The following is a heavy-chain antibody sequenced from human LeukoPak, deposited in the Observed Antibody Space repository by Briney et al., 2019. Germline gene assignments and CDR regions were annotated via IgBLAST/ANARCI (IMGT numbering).Heavy chain of an antibody. D-gene: IGHD2-2*01. CDR3: ARDGGCTSSSCQHYHDYGMDV. CDR2: IYADGTT. V-gene: IGHV3-66*01. Sequence: GGSLRLSCAASGFTVSNDYMAWVRQDPGKGLEWVSLIYADGTTFYTDSVKGRFTISRDNAKNSLFLQVNSLRAEDTAVYYCARDGGCTSSSCQHYHDYGMDVWRQGTTVTVS. CDR1: GFTVSNDY. J-gene: IGHJ6*02.